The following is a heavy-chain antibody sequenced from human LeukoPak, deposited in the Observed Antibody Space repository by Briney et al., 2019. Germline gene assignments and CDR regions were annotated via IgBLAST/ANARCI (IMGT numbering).Heavy chain of an antibody. CDR1: GFTFTTNW. CDR2: INQDGSEK. Sequence: GGSLRLSCAASGFTFTTNWMTWVRQAPGKGLEWVATINQDGSEKYYVDSVKGRFTISRDNAKNSLFLQMNSLRAEDTAVYYCARDSPRVDAFDIWGQGTMVTVSS. CDR3: ARDSPRVDAFDI. J-gene: IGHJ3*02. V-gene: IGHV3-7*01.